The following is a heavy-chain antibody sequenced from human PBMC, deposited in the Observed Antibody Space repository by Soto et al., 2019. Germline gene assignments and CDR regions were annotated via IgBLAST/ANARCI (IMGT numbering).Heavy chain of an antibody. D-gene: IGHD6-13*01. Sequence: PGGSLRLSCAASGFTFSSYSMNWVRQASGKGLEWVSYISSSSTIYYADSVKGRFTISRDNAKNSLYLQMNSLRDEDTAVYYCARDSPYSSSWYDLNWFDPWGQGTLVTVSS. CDR2: ISSSSTI. J-gene: IGHJ5*02. CDR3: ARDSPYSSSWYDLNWFDP. CDR1: GFTFSSYS. V-gene: IGHV3-48*02.